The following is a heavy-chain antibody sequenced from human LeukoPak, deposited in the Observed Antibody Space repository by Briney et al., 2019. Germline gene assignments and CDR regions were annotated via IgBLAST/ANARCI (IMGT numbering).Heavy chain of an antibody. CDR3: ARIVGVTDWFDP. J-gene: IGHJ5*02. D-gene: IGHD1-26*01. Sequence: GASVKVSCKASGYTFIAYYMHWVRQAPGQGLEWMGWINPNSGGTSYAQKFQGRVTMTRDTSSNTGYMELTRLTSDDTAVYYCARIVGVTDWFDPWGQGTLVTVSS. CDR1: GYTFIAYY. CDR2: INPNSGGT. V-gene: IGHV1-2*02.